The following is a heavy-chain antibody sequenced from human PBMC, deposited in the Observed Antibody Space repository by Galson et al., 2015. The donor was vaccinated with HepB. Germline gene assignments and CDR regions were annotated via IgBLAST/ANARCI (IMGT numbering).Heavy chain of an antibody. CDR3: ARDSDNSGCDSMPRLGVDY. CDR2: INSDGSST. V-gene: IGHV3-74*01. Sequence: SLRLSCAASGFTFSSYWMHWVRQAPGKGLVWVSRINSDGSSTSYADSVKGRFTISRDNAKNTLYLQMNSLRAEDTAVYYCARDSDNSGCDSMPRLGVDYWGQGTLVTVSS. J-gene: IGHJ4*02. D-gene: IGHD5-12*01. CDR1: GFTFSSYW.